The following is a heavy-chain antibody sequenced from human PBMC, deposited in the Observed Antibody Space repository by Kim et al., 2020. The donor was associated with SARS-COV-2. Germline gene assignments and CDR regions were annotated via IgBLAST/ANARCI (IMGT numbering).Heavy chain of an antibody. J-gene: IGHJ3*02. D-gene: IGHD3-22*01. CDR2: IYPGDSDT. V-gene: IGHV5-51*01. CDR1: GYSFTSYW. Sequence: GESLKISCKGSGYSFTSYWIGWVRQMPGKGLEWMGIIYPGDSDTRYSPSFQGQVTISADKSISTAYLQWSSLKASDTAMYYCAGTYYYDSSGYQKDAFDIWGQGTMVTVSS. CDR3: AGTYYYDSSGYQKDAFDI.